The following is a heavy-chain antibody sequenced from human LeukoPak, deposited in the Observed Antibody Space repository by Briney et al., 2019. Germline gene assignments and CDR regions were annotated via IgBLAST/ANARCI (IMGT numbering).Heavy chain of an antibody. J-gene: IGHJ4*02. D-gene: IGHD6-19*01. CDR2: MNKGGSET. CDR3: ARDGVAGGFDY. Sequence: GGSLRLSCAASGFTFSSYEMNWVRQAPGKRLEWVAHMNKGGSETTNVDSVKGRFTISRDGAKNLVFLQMNSLRVEDTAVYYCARDGVAGGFDYWGQGILVTVSS. V-gene: IGHV3-7*01. CDR1: GFTFSSYE.